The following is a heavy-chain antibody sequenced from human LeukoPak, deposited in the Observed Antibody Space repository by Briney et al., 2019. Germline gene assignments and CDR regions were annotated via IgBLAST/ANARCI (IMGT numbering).Heavy chain of an antibody. V-gene: IGHV4-4*09. CDR1: GASISSYC. Sequence: PSETLSLTCTVSGASISSYCWTWVRQPPGKGPEWIGYISNSGSTNYNPSLKSRVTISEDTSRNQFSLKLSSVTAADTAVYYCARYSYCSSTSCSPFDYWGQGTLVTVSS. CDR3: ARYSYCSSTSCSPFDY. CDR2: ISNSGST. D-gene: IGHD2-2*01. J-gene: IGHJ4*02.